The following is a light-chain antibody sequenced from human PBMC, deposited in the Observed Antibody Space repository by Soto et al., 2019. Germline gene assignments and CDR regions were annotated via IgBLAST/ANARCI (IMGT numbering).Light chain of an antibody. Sequence: EIVLTQSPASLSLSPGERATLSCRASQSVSTYVTYLAWYQQKPGQAPRLLIYDASNRATGIPARFSGSGSGTTFTLTISSLQSDDFATYYCLQYNGYYRTFGQGTKVDIK. V-gene: IGKV3-11*01. CDR1: QSVSTY. CDR2: DAS. J-gene: IGKJ1*01. CDR3: LQYNGYYRT.